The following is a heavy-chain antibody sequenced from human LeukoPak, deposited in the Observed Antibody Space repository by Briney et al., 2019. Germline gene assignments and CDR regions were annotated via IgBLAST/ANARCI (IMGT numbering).Heavy chain of an antibody. CDR3: ARVWSGYSLASWFDP. CDR1: GGTFSSYA. V-gene: IGHV1-69*05. D-gene: IGHD3-3*01. Sequence: SAKVSCTASGGTFSSYAISWVRQAPGQGLEWIGRIIPIFGTANYAQKFQGRVTITTDEATSTAYMELRSLRSEDPAVYYCARVWSGYSLASWFDPWGQGTLVTVSS. CDR2: IIPIFGTA. J-gene: IGHJ5*02.